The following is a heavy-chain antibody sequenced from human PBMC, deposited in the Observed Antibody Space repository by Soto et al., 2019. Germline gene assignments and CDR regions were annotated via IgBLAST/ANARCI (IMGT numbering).Heavy chain of an antibody. V-gene: IGHV3-30*18. CDR3: AKDIMIDYGDPRDYYYYGMDV. CDR2: ISYDGSDK. D-gene: IGHD4-17*01. J-gene: IGHJ6*02. Sequence: GGSLRLSCAASGFTFSSYGMHWVRQAPGKGLEWVAVISYDGSDKYYADSVKGRFTISRDNSKNTLYLQMNSLRAEDTAVYYCAKDIMIDYGDPRDYYYYGMDVWGQGTTVTVSS. CDR1: GFTFSSYG.